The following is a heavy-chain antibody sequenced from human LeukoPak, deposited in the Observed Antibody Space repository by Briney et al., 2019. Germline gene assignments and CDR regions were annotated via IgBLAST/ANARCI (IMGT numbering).Heavy chain of an antibody. Sequence: SETLSLTCTVSGGSISSGGYYWSWIRLHPGKGLEWIGYIYYSGSTYYNPSLKSRVTISVDTSKNQFSLKLSSVTAADTAVYYCAREILVPAATIDAFDIWGQGTMVTVSS. CDR3: AREILVPAATIDAFDI. CDR1: GGSISSGGYY. CDR2: IYYSGST. J-gene: IGHJ3*02. V-gene: IGHV4-31*03. D-gene: IGHD2-2*01.